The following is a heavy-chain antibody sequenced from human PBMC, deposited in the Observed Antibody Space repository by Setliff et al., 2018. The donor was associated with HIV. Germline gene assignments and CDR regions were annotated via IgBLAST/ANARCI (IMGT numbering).Heavy chain of an antibody. CDR2: IYHSGST. D-gene: IGHD5-18*01. CDR1: GGSIRSNGHYY. V-gene: IGHV4-31*03. Sequence: PSETLSLTCTVSGGSIRSNGHYYWSWIRQLPGQGLEWVGYIYHSGSTYYNPSLKSRLTISVDTSKNQFSLKLNSVTAADTAVYYCARAVRSEYSYRDYFDPWGQGTLVTVSS. CDR3: ARAVRSEYSYRDYFDP. J-gene: IGHJ4*02.